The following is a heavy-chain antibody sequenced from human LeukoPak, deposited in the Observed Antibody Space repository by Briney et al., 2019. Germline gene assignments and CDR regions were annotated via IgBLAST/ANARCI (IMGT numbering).Heavy chain of an antibody. Sequence: GGSLRLSCAASGFSFSLYWMTWVRQAPGKGLEWVANIKQDGSEKFYVDSVKGRFTISRDNAKNSLYLQMNSLRAEDTAVYYCVQSGSWFYVWGRGTLVTVSS. D-gene: IGHD6-13*01. J-gene: IGHJ4*02. CDR3: VQSGSWFYV. CDR2: IKQDGSEK. CDR1: GFSFSLYW. V-gene: IGHV3-7*01.